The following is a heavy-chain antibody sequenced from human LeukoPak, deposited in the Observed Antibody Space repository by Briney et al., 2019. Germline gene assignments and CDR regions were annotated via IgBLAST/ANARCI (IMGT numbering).Heavy chain of an antibody. CDR2: ISAGNGNT. J-gene: IGHJ4*02. D-gene: IGHD6-13*01. V-gene: IGHV1-18*01. Sequence: ASVTVSCKASGYTFTSYGISWVRQAPGQGLEWMGWISAGNGNTKYSQKFQGRVTITRDTSASTAYMELSSLRSEDTAVFYCARDLGGSSWIFDYWGQGTLVTVSS. CDR1: GYTFTSYG. CDR3: ARDLGGSSWIFDY.